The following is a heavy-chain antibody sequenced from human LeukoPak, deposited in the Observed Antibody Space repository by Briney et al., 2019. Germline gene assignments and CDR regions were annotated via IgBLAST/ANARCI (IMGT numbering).Heavy chain of an antibody. CDR1: GFIFSNAR. Sequence: PGGSLRLSCAAPGFIFSNARRNWVRQAPGKGLEWVGRIKNKNDGETTDYAAPVIGRFTISRDDSKNTLYLQMNSLKTEDTAVYYCFDTAMTKNWDYWGQGTLVTVSS. CDR3: FDTAMTKNWDY. J-gene: IGHJ4*02. CDR2: IKNKNDGETT. D-gene: IGHD5-18*01. V-gene: IGHV3-15*01.